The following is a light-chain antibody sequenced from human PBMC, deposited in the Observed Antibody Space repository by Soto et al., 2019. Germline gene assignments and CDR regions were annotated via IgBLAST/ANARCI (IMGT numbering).Light chain of an antibody. CDR3: QQNYSPPPIT. Sequence: DIQMTQSPSSLSASVGYRFTITCRASQSISTYLNWYQQKPGKAPKILIYAADTLQSGVPSRFSGTGSGTDFLLTISRLQPEDFATYYCQQNYSPPPITFGQGTRLEIK. J-gene: IGKJ5*01. CDR1: QSISTY. V-gene: IGKV1-39*01. CDR2: AAD.